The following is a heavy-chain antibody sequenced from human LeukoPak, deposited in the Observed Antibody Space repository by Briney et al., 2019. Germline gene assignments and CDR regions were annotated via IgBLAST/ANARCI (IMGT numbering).Heavy chain of an antibody. Sequence: SGGSLRLSCAASGFTFSGYWMSWVRQAPGKGLEWVANIRQDGSDKYYVDSVRGRFTISRDNADYSLYLHTNSLRAEDTAVYYCAKQRGQGYYFDYWGQGILVTVSS. D-gene: IGHD1/OR15-1a*01. CDR3: AKQRGQGYYFDY. CDR2: IRQDGSDK. V-gene: IGHV3-7*01. J-gene: IGHJ4*02. CDR1: GFTFSGYW.